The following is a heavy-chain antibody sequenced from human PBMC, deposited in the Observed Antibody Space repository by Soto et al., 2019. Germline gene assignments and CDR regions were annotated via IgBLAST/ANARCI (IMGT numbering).Heavy chain of an antibody. CDR1: GYSFIAYG. D-gene: IGHD4-17*01. J-gene: IGHJ4*01. Sequence: QVQLVQSGTELKKPGASVKVSCRASGYSFIAYGLSWVRQAPGQGLEGMGWISPYNGNTNYAEKFQGRVTMTTDTSTSTAYMDLRNLRSDDTALYCCATTTVTSHFDHWGQGTLVTFSS. CDR2: ISPYNGNT. V-gene: IGHV1-18*04. CDR3: ATTTVTSHFDH.